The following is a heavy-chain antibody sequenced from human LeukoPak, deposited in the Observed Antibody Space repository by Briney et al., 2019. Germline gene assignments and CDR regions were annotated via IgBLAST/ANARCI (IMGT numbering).Heavy chain of an antibody. CDR1: GYTLTELS. D-gene: IGHD6-13*01. CDR2: FDPEDGET. Sequence: ASVKVSCKVSGYTLTELSMHWVRQAPGKGLEWMGGFDPEDGETIYAQKFQGRVTMTEDTSTDTAYMELSSLRSEDTAMYYCATGLAAAADFDYWGQGTLVTVSS. J-gene: IGHJ4*02. CDR3: ATGLAAAADFDY. V-gene: IGHV1-24*01.